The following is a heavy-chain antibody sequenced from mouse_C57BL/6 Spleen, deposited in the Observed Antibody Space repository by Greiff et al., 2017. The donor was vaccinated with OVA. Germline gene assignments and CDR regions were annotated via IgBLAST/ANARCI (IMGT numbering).Heavy chain of an antibody. D-gene: IGHD2-5*01. Sequence: EVQVVESGPELVKPGASVKMSCKASGYTFTDYNMHWVKQSHGKSLEWIGYINPNNGGTSYNQKFKGKATLTVNKSSSTAYMELRSRTSEDSAVYYCARGSNYDYFDYWGQGTTLTVSS. V-gene: IGHV1-22*01. CDR1: GYTFTDYN. CDR3: ARGSNYDYFDY. J-gene: IGHJ2*01. CDR2: INPNNGGT.